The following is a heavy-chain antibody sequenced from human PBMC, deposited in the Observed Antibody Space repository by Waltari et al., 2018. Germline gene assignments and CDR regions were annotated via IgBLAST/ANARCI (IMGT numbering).Heavy chain of an antibody. CDR3: ARSGTSSSRYFDL. D-gene: IGHD6-6*01. Sequence: EVQVVQSGSEVKQPGESLKISCKGSGSSFTNYWIGWVQQMPGKGLEWMGSIYPSDSDARYSPSFQGQVTISADRSISTAYLQWSSLKASDTAMYYCARSGTSSSRYFDLWGRGALVTVSS. CDR1: GSSFTNYW. V-gene: IGHV5-51*07. J-gene: IGHJ2*01. CDR2: IYPSDSDA.